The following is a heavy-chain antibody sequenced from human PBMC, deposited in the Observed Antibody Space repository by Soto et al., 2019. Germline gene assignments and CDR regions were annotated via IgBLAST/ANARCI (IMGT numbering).Heavy chain of an antibody. V-gene: IGHV4-34*01. Sequence: SETLSLTCAVYGGSFSGYYWSWIRQPPGKGLEWIGEINHSGSTNYNPSLKSRVTISVDTSKNQFSLKLSSVTAADTAVYYCARDTGDYVWGSYRLYYFDYWGQGTLVTV. D-gene: IGHD3-16*02. CDR2: INHSGST. J-gene: IGHJ4*02. CDR3: ARDTGDYVWGSYRLYYFDY. CDR1: GGSFSGYY.